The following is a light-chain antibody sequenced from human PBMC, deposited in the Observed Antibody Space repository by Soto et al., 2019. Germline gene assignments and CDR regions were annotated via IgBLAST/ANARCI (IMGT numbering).Light chain of an antibody. Sequence: QSALTQPDSVSGSPGQSITISCTGTSSDVGGYNYVSWYQQHPGKAPKLMIYDVSNRPSGVSNRFSGSKSGNTASLTISGLQAEDEVDYYCSSYTSSSLHVFGTGTKLTVL. CDR3: SSYTSSSLHV. CDR1: SSDVGGYNY. V-gene: IGLV2-14*03. J-gene: IGLJ1*01. CDR2: DVS.